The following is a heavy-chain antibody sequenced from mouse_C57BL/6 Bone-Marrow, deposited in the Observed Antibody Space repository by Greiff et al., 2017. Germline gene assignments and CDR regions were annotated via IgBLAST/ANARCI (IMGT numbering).Heavy chain of an antibody. CDR3: ARGVTTVVATGDYFDY. Sequence: VQLQQSGPELVKPGASVKIPCKASGYTFTDYNMDWVKQSHGKSLEWIGDINPNNGGTIYNQKFKGKATLTVAKSSSTAYMELRSLTSEDTAVYYCARGVTTVVATGDYFDYWGQGTTLTVSS. CDR1: GYTFTDYN. CDR2: INPNNGGT. V-gene: IGHV1-18*01. D-gene: IGHD1-1*01. J-gene: IGHJ2*01.